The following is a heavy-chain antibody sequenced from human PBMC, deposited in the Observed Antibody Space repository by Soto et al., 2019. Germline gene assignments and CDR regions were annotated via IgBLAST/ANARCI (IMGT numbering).Heavy chain of an antibody. Sequence: QVQLVQSGAEVKKPGASVKVSCKASGYTFTSYDINWVRQATGQGLEWMGWMNPNSGNTGYAQKFQGRITMTRNTSISTDYMELSSPRSDDTAVYYCARGSTIFGVSRVWGQGTLVTVSS. CDR1: GYTFTSYD. J-gene: IGHJ4*02. CDR3: ARGSTIFGVSRV. D-gene: IGHD3-3*01. V-gene: IGHV1-8*01. CDR2: MNPNSGNT.